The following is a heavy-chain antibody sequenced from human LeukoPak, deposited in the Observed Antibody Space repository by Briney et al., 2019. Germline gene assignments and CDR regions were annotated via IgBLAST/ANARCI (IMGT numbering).Heavy chain of an antibody. CDR2: INPNSVGT. Sequence: AASVKVSCKDSGYTFTGYYMHWVRQAPGQGLELRGLINPNSVGTNYAQKFQGRVTMTRDTSISTAYMELSSLTSDDTAVYYCARGGSSGRYTLDYWGQGTLVTVSS. J-gene: IGHJ4*02. CDR3: ARGGSSGRYTLDY. D-gene: IGHD6-19*01. CDR1: GYTFTGYY. V-gene: IGHV1-2*06.